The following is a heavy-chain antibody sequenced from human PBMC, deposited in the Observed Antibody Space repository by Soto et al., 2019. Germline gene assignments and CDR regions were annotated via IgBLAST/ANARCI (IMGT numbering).Heavy chain of an antibody. CDR2: ISHDGSHK. J-gene: IGHJ4*02. V-gene: IGHV3-30-3*01. CDR3: AREFGPQQHLDY. D-gene: IGHD6-13*01. Sequence: QVQLVESGGGVVQPGRSLRLSCAASGFTFSSYAIHWVRQAPGKGLEWMAVISHDGSHKYYADSVKGLFTISRDNSKNTLYLQVNSLRPEDTAVYYCAREFGPQQHLDYWGQGTLVTVSS. CDR1: GFTFSSYA.